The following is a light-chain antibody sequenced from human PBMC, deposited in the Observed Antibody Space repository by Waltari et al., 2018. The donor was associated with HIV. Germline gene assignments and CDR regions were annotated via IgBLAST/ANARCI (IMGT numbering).Light chain of an antibody. CDR1: QGISNY. V-gene: IGKV1-27*01. CDR3: QKYNSAPPLT. CDR2: AAS. Sequence: DVQMTQSPSSLSASVGDRVTITCRATQGISNYLAWYQQKPGKVPKLLIYAASTLQSGVPSRFSGSGSGTDFTLTISSLQPEDVATYYCQKYNSAPPLTFGGGTKVEIK. J-gene: IGKJ4*01.